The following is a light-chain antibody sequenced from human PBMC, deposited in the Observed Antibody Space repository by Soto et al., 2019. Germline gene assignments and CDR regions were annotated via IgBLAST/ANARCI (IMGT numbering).Light chain of an antibody. J-gene: IGKJ2*01. CDR3: QQYYTPPQT. CDR1: QSLLYGGNDRNY. CDR2: WAS. V-gene: IGKV4-1*01. Sequence: DIVMTQSPDSLAVSLGERATIDCKSSQSLLYGGNDRNYLAWYQHKPGQSPKLIMYWASTREAGVPDRVSGSVSGTHFTLTISSLQAEDVAVYYCQQYYTPPQTFGQGTKLEIK.